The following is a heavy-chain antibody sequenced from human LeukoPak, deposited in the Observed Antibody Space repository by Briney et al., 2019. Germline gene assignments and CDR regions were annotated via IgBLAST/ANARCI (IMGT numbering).Heavy chain of an antibody. CDR3: ARDMRSST. CDR1: GFFFRCWA. Sequence: PGGSVSLFCTLSGFFFRCWAKLGLRQAPGEGLEWVSLISYSGANSYYTDSVRGRFTISTNNSKDTLFLQMNSLRAEDTAIYYCARDMRSSTWGLGTMVTVSS. CDR2: ISYSGANS. D-gene: IGHD2-2*01. V-gene: IGHV3-23*01. J-gene: IGHJ3*01.